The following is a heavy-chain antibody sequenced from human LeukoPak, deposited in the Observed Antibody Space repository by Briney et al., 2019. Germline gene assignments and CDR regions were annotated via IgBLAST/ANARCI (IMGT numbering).Heavy chain of an antibody. J-gene: IGHJ5*02. CDR3: SRAVPLRGVFDL. D-gene: IGHD3-10*01. V-gene: IGHV4-61*01. Sequence: SETLSLTCTVSLGSVSSGSYYWSWIRQPPGKGLEWIGYIYYSGSTNYNPFLKSGVTISVDTSENQFSLKVSSVTAADTAVYYCSRAVPLRGVFDLWGQGTLVTVSS. CDR2: IYYSGST. CDR1: LGSVSSGSYY.